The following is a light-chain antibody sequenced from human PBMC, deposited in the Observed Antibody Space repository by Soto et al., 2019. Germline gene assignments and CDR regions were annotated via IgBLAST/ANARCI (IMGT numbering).Light chain of an antibody. V-gene: IGKV1-5*03. CDR1: QSISNS. CDR2: KAS. J-gene: IGKJ1*01. CDR3: QQYNRYWT. Sequence: DIQMTQSPSTLSASVGDRVTITCRATQSISNSLAWYQQKPGKAPKLLIYKASSLESGVPSRFSGSGSGTEFTLTITNLQPDDFATYYFQQYNRYWTFGQGTKLEIK.